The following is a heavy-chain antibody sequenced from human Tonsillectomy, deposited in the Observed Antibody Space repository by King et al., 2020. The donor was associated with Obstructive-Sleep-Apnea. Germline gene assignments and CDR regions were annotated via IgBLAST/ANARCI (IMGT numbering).Heavy chain of an antibody. CDR1: GGSFSGYY. CDR3: ARGFYGSGTGLGGY. J-gene: IGHJ4*02. Sequence: VQLQQWGAGLLKPSETLSLTCAVYGGSFSGYYWSWIRQPPGKGLEWIGEINHSGSTNYNPSLKSPVTISVDTSKNQFSLKLSSVTAADTAVYYCARGFYGSGTGLGGYWGQGTLVTVSS. D-gene: IGHD3-10*01. V-gene: IGHV4-34*01. CDR2: INHSGST.